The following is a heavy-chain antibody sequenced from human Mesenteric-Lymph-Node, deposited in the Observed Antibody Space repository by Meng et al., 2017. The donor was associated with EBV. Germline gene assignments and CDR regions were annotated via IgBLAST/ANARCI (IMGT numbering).Heavy chain of an antibody. D-gene: IGHD4-17*01. Sequence: VELQGSGPGLVKPSETLSLSCTVSGGSFSSYYWSWVRQSPGKGLEWIGYIYDSGSTDYNPSLKSRVTISVDTSKNQFSLKLNSVTAADTAVYYCARDAGGDYWYFDLWGRGTLVTVSS. CDR3: ARDAGGDYWYFDL. CDR2: IYDSGST. CDR1: GGSFSSYY. J-gene: IGHJ2*01. V-gene: IGHV4-59*01.